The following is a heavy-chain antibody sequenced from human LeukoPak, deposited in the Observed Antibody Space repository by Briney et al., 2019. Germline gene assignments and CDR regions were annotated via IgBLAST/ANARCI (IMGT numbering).Heavy chain of an antibody. Sequence: PGGSLRLSCLASGFTFSNYAMSWVRQAPGKGLEWVSGITISGRTAYYADSVKGRFTISRDNFKNTLYLQMNSLRAEDTAVYYCAKPTQWGGQGTLVTVSS. CDR2: ITISGRTA. CDR1: GFTFSNYA. CDR3: AKPTQW. J-gene: IGHJ4*02. V-gene: IGHV3-23*01. D-gene: IGHD6-19*01.